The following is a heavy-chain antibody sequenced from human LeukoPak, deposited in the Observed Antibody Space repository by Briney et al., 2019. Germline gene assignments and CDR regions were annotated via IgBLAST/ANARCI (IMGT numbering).Heavy chain of an antibody. D-gene: IGHD4-23*01. CDR1: GGSISSYY. CDR3: ARGANSAIGY. Sequence: SETLSLTCTVSGGSISSYYWSWIRQPPGKGLEWIGYIYYSGSTNYNPSLKSRATISVDTSKNQFSLKLSSVTAADTAVYYCARGANSAIGYWGQGTLVTVSS. V-gene: IGHV4-59*01. CDR2: IYYSGST. J-gene: IGHJ4*02.